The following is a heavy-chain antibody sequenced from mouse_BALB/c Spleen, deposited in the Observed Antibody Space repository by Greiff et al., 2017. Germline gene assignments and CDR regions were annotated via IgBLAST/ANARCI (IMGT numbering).Heavy chain of an antibody. V-gene: IGHV1S81*02. CDR3: ALNFDFDY. CDR2: INPSNGRT. D-gene: IGHD1-3*01. Sequence: QVQLQQPGAELVKPGASVKLSCKASGYTFTNYWMHWVKQRPGQGLEWIGEINPSNGRTNYNEKFKSKATLTVDKSSSTAYMQLRSPTSEGSAVYYCALNFDFDYWGQGTTLTVSS. CDR1: GYTFTNYW. J-gene: IGHJ2*01.